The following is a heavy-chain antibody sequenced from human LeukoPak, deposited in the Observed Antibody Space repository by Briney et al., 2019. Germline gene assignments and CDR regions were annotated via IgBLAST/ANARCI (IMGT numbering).Heavy chain of an antibody. D-gene: IGHD3-22*01. CDR1: GGSISSSSYY. J-gene: IGHJ5*02. CDR2: IYYSGST. Sequence: PSETLSLTCTVSGGSISSSSYYWGWIRQPPGKGLEWIGSIYYSGSTYYNPSLKSRVTISVDTSKNQFSLKLSSVTAADTAVYYCARSHPGSSGYYYVGWFDPWGQGTLVTVSS. V-gene: IGHV4-39*07. CDR3: ARSHPGSSGYYYVGWFDP.